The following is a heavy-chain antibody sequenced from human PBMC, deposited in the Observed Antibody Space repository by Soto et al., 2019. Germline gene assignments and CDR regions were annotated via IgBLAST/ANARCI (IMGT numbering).Heavy chain of an antibody. Sequence: QVRLVQSGAEVKKPGASVKVSCKASGYTFTSYGISWVRQAPGQGLEWMGWISAYNGNTNYAQKLQGRVTMTTETYTSTAYMELRSLRSEDTAVYYCARDSGVGYYDSSGYYCDAFDIWGQGTMVTVSS. CDR1: GYTFTSYG. CDR3: ARDSGVGYYDSSGYYCDAFDI. D-gene: IGHD3-22*01. CDR2: ISAYNGNT. J-gene: IGHJ3*02. V-gene: IGHV1-18*01.